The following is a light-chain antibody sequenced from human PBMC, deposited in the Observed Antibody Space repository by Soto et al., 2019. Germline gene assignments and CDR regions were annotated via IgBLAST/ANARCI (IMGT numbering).Light chain of an antibody. CDR3: QLFGRSPT. V-gene: IGKV3-20*01. Sequence: EIVLTQSPGTLSLSPGERATLSCRASQLVVTSYLHWYQHKPGQVPRLLISGALTRATGIPDRFSGSGSGTDFTLTISRLEPEDCAVYYCQLFGRSPTFGPGTKVHIK. CDR2: GAL. CDR1: QLVVTSY. J-gene: IGKJ3*01.